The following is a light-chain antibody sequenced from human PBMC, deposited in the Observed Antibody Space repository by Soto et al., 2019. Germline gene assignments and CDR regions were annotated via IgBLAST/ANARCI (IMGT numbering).Light chain of an antibody. Sequence: IVLTQSPGTLSLSPGERATLSCRASHGSSSSFLAWYQQRPGQAPRLLIYGASSRATGIPERFSGSVSGTDFTLTINCLEPEDFAVYYCQQYALPFGQXTRLEI. CDR3: QQYALP. CDR2: GAS. V-gene: IGKV3-20*01. J-gene: IGKJ5*01. CDR1: HGSSSSF.